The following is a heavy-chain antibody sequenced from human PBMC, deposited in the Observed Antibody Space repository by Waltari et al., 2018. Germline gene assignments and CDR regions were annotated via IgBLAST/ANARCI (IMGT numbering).Heavy chain of an antibody. CDR3: ARGGPDNQESLYI. Sequence: QVQLVESGGGVVQPGMSLRLSCAASGFPFSFYGMHWVRQAPGKGLEWVATIWYDGSNKYYGESVKGRLTVSRDNSKNTLFLQMDSLRAEDTAVYYCARGGPDNQESLYIWGRGTMVTVPS. J-gene: IGHJ3*02. CDR2: IWYDGSNK. V-gene: IGHV3-33*01. CDR1: GFPFSFYG.